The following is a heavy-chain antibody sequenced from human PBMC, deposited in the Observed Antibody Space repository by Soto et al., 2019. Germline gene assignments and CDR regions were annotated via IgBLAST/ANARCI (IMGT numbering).Heavy chain of an antibody. CDR2: ISAYNGNT. CDR3: ARVAAAGRQQGCFDL. Sequence: HVQLVQSGAEVKKPGASVKVSCKASGYTFTSYGISWVRQAPGQGLEWMGWISAYNGNTNYAQKLQGRVTMTTDTSMSTAYMELRSPRSDDTAVYYCARVAAAGRQQGCFDLWGRGTLVTVSS. CDR1: GYTFTSYG. V-gene: IGHV1-18*01. D-gene: IGHD6-13*01. J-gene: IGHJ2*01.